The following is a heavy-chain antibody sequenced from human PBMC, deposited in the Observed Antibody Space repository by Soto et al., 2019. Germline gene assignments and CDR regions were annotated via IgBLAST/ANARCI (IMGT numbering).Heavy chain of an antibody. CDR2: ISGGVGST. J-gene: IGHJ3*02. CDR3: AKGFIVVVTVLRPDDAFDI. Sequence: GSLRLSCAASGFTFSSYAMNWVRQAPGKGLEWVAGISGGVGSTYYADSVKGRFTISRDTSKNTVYLQLNSLRAEDTAVYYCAKGFIVVVTVLRPDDAFDIWGQGTMVTVSS. V-gene: IGHV3-23*01. D-gene: IGHD2-21*02. CDR1: GFTFSSYA.